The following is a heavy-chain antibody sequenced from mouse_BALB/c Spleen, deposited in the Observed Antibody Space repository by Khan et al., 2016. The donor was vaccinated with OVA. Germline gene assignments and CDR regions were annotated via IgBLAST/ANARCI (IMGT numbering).Heavy chain of an antibody. D-gene: IGHD1-1*01. J-gene: IGHJ3*01. CDR1: GYTFTSYW. V-gene: IGHV1-7*01. CDR3: ANHGSSSAWFTY. Sequence: QVQLQQSGAELAKPGASVMMSCKASGYTFTSYWMHWVKQRPGQGLEWIGYINPSTGYTEYNQKFKDKATLTADKSSSTAYMQLSSLTSEDSAVYYCANHGSSSAWFTYWGQGTLVTVSA. CDR2: INPSTGYT.